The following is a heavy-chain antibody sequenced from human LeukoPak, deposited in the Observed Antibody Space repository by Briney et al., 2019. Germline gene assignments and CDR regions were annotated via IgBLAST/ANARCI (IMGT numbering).Heavy chain of an antibody. J-gene: IGHJ5*02. V-gene: IGHV4-34*01. CDR3: ARPNIAAALRRWFDP. CDR2: INHSGST. D-gene: IGHD6-13*01. Sequence: SETLSLTCAVYGGSFSGYYWSWTRQPPGKGLEWIGEINHSGSTNYNPSLKSRVTISVDTSKNQFSLKLSSVTAADTAVYYCARPNIAAALRRWFDPWGQGTLVTVSS. CDR1: GGSFSGYY.